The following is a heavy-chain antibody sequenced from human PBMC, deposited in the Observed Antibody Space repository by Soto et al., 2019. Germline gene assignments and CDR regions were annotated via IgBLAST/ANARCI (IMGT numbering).Heavy chain of an antibody. J-gene: IGHJ4*02. CDR3: SRHGDTAMVPEFDY. D-gene: IGHD5-18*01. V-gene: IGHV5-10-1*01. Sequence: PGESLKISCKGSGYSFTSYWISWVRQMPGKGLEWMGRIDPSDSYTNYSPSFQAHVTISADKSISTAYLQWSSLKASETAMYYCSRHGDTAMVPEFDYWGQGAMVTVSS. CDR2: IDPSDSYT. CDR1: GYSFTSYW.